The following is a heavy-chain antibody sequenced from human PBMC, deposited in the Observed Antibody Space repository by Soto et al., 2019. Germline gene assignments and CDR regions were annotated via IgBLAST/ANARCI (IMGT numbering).Heavy chain of an antibody. CDR3: AKALGYSTGWDPFDS. V-gene: IGHV3-23*01. D-gene: IGHD6-19*01. J-gene: IGHJ4*02. CDR2: MSGSGIST. CDR1: GFTFSSYA. Sequence: EVQLLESGGGLVQPGGSLRLSCAASGFTFSSYAMSWVRQAPGRGLEWGPGMSGSGISTYYADSVKGRFTISRENSKNSLFLQMNSLRADATAVYYCAKALGYSTGWDPFDSWGQGTLVTVSS.